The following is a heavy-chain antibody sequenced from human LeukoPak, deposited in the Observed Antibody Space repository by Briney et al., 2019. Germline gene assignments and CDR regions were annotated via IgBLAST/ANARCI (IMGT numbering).Heavy chain of an antibody. CDR2: SSGSGGST. CDR3: AKGYCSGGSCSRVGWFDP. Sequence: GGSLRLSCAASGFTFSSHAMSWVRQAPAQGLEWVSVSSGSGGSTQYADSVMGRFTISRDNSKNTLFLQMSSLRAEDTAIYYCAKGYCSGGSCSRVGWFDPWGQGTLVTVSS. D-gene: IGHD2-15*01. CDR1: GFTFSSHA. J-gene: IGHJ5*02. V-gene: IGHV3-23*01.